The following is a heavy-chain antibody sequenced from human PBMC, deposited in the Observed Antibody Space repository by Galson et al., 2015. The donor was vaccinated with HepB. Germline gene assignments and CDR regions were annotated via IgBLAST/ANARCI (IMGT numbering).Heavy chain of an antibody. Sequence: SVKVSCKASGYTFISYLIHWVRQAPGQGLEWMGWINLNNGDTQYSQRFQGRITITRDTSASTAYMELSSLRSEDTAMFYCARDDGAFDVWGQGTTVTVSS. CDR3: ARDDGAFDV. D-gene: IGHD5-24*01. V-gene: IGHV1-3*01. CDR2: INLNNGDT. J-gene: IGHJ3*01. CDR1: GYTFISYL.